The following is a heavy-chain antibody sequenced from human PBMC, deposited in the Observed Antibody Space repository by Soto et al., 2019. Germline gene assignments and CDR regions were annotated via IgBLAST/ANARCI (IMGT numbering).Heavy chain of an antibody. J-gene: IGHJ6*02. D-gene: IGHD2-15*01. CDR3: AREVGCSGGSCYSVKYYYYYGMDV. Sequence: SETLSLTCAVYGGSFSGYYWSWIRQPPGKGLEWIGEINHSGSTNYNPSLKSRVTISVDTSKNQFSLKLSSVTAADTAVYYCAREVGCSGGSCYSVKYYYYYGMDVWGQGTTVTVSS. CDR1: GGSFSGYY. CDR2: INHSGST. V-gene: IGHV4-34*01.